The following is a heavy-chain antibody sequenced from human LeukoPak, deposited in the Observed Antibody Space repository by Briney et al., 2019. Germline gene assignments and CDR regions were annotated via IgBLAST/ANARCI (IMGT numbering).Heavy chain of an antibody. V-gene: IGHV4-39*07. CDR2: INHSGST. CDR1: GGSISSSSYY. D-gene: IGHD3-22*01. J-gene: IGHJ1*01. Sequence: PSETLSLTCTVSGGSISSSSYYWGWIRQPPGKGLEWIGEINHSGSTNYNPSLKSRVTISVDTSKNQFSLKLSSVTAADTAVYYCARAGVHYYDSSGYYYGEYFQHWGQGTLVTVSS. CDR3: ARAGVHYYDSSGYYYGEYFQH.